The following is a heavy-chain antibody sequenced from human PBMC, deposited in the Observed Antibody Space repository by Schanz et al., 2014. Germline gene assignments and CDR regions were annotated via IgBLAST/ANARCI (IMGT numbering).Heavy chain of an antibody. V-gene: IGHV3-74*02. Sequence: EVQLVESGGGLVQPWGSLRLSCAASGFTFSDYYMSWIRQAPGKGLEWVSRINSDGSTTIYADSVKGRFTISRDNAKNTLYLQMNSLRAEDTAVYYCARPLGPNYYYYGLDVWGQGTTVTVSS. CDR3: ARPLGPNYYYYGLDV. J-gene: IGHJ6*02. CDR2: INSDGSTT. CDR1: GFTFSDYY.